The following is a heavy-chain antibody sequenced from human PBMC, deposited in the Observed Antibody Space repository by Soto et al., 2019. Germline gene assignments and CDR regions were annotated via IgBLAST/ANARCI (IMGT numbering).Heavy chain of an antibody. V-gene: IGHV4-4*02. D-gene: IGHD4-17*01. CDR3: ARVRYGDSEGGYYFDY. CDR1: SGSISSSNW. Sequence: QVQLQESGRGLVKPSGTLSLTCAVSSGSISSSNWWSWVRQPPGKGLEWIGEIYHSGSTNYNPSLKSRVSISVVKSKDQFSLKLSSVIAADTAVYYCARVRYGDSEGGYYFDYWGQGTLVTVSS. J-gene: IGHJ4*02. CDR2: IYHSGST.